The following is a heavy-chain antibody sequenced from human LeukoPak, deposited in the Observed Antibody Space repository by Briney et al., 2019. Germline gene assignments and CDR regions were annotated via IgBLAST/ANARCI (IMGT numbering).Heavy chain of an antibody. D-gene: IGHD6-6*01. CDR3: ARSHSSFFDS. CDR2: ISPDSGGT. V-gene: IGHV1-2*02. Sequence: GASVKVSCKASGYTFTGYYMHWVRQAPGQGLEWMGWISPDSGGTNYAQKFQGRVTMTRDTSTSTAYMELSGLRSDDAAVYYCARSHSSFFDSWGQGALVTVSS. CDR1: GYTFTGYY. J-gene: IGHJ4*02.